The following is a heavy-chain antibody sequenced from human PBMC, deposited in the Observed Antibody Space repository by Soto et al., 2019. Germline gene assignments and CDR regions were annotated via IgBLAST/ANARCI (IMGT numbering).Heavy chain of an antibody. CDR1: GFTFRSYA. D-gene: IGHD6-13*01. J-gene: IGHJ4*02. CDR3: ARDRSGYSSTWSSY. CDR2: ISGSGDST. Sequence: EVQLLESGGGLVQPGGSLRLSCAASGFTFRSYAMSWVSQAPGKGLEWLSAISGSGDSTYYADSVKGRFTISRDSSKNTLYLQMNSLRAEDTAVYYCARDRSGYSSTWSSYWGQGTLVTVSS. V-gene: IGHV3-23*01.